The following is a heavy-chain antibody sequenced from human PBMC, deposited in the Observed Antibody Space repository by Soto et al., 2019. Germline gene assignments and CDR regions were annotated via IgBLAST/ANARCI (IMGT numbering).Heavy chain of an antibody. CDR1: GDSVSSNSVA. V-gene: IGHV6-1*01. Sequence: QVQLQLSGPGLVKPSQTLSLTCAISGDSVSSNSVAWNWIRQSPSRGLEWLGRTYYRSRWYNDYAVSVKSRVTINSDTPKNQLSLQLNSVTPEDAAVYYCARSTVPADALDIWGQGTRVTV. CDR2: TYYRSRWYN. J-gene: IGHJ3*02. CDR3: ARSTVPADALDI. D-gene: IGHD1-1*01.